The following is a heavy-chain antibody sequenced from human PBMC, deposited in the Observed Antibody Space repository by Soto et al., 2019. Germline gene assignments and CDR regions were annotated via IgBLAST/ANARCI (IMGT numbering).Heavy chain of an antibody. V-gene: IGHV3-74*01. D-gene: IGHD2-8*01. CDR1: GFTFTNYW. Sequence: QPGGSLRLSCATSGFTFTNYWMHWVRQAPGKGLVWVSRINSHGSDTTYADSVKGRFTISRDNAKNTLYLQMNSLRAEDTAVYYCTKASVELPTMLIDNWGHGTLVTVSS. J-gene: IGHJ4*01. CDR2: INSHGSDT. CDR3: TKASVELPTMLIDN.